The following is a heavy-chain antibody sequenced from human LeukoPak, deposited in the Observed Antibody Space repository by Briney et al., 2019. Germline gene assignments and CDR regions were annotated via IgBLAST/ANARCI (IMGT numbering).Heavy chain of an antibody. V-gene: IGHV1-69*06. CDR3: ASRSGSYSIDY. J-gene: IGHJ4*02. Sequence: SVKVSCKASGGTFSSYAISWVRQAPGQGLEWMGGVIPIFGTANYAQKFQGRVTITADKSTSTAYMELSSLRSEDTAVYYCASRSGSYSIDYWGQGTLVTVSS. CDR2: VIPIFGTA. D-gene: IGHD3-10*01. CDR1: GGTFSSYA.